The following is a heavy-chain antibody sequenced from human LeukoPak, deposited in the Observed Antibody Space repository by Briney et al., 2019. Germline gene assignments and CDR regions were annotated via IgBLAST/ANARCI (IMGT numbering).Heavy chain of an antibody. CDR2: ISSSSSYI. CDR3: ARDILTGYGV. V-gene: IGHV3-21*01. D-gene: IGHD3-9*01. J-gene: IGHJ6*02. Sequence: RTGGSLRLSCAASGFTFSSYSMNWVRQAPGKGLEWVSFISSSSSYIYYADSVKGRFTISRDNAKNSLYLQMNSLRAEDTAVYYCARDILTGYGVWGQGTTVTVSS. CDR1: GFTFSSYS.